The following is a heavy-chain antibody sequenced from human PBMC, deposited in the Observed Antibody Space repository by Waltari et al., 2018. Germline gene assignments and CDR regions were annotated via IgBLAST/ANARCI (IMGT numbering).Heavy chain of an antibody. CDR3: ARAAQNYYYYGMDV. CDR2: ISTSGSTI. Sequence: EVQLVESGGGLVQPGGSLRLSCAASGFGFSSYEMNWVRQAPGKGLEWVSFISTSGSTIFPADSVKGRFTISRDNAKNSLYLQMNSLRAEDTAVYYCARAAQNYYYYGMDVWGQGTTVTVSS. CDR1: GFGFSSYE. J-gene: IGHJ6*02. V-gene: IGHV3-48*03.